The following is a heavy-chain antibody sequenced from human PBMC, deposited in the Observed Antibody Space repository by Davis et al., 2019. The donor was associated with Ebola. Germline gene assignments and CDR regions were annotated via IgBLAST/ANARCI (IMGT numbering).Heavy chain of an antibody. CDR3: ARVQDSGWYGYYYYGMDV. Sequence: ASVKVSCKASGYTFTSYYMHWVRQAPGQGLEWMGIINPSGGSTSYAQKFQGRVTMTRDTSTSTVYMELSRLRSDDTAVYYCARVQDSGWYGYYYYGMDVWGQGTTVTVSS. D-gene: IGHD6-19*01. CDR2: INPSGGST. CDR1: GYTFTSYY. V-gene: IGHV1-46*01. J-gene: IGHJ6*02.